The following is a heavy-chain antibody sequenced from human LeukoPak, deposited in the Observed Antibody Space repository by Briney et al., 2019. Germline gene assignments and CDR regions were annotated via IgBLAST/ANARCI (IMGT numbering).Heavy chain of an antibody. J-gene: IGHJ5*02. V-gene: IGHV4-34*01. D-gene: IGHD4-17*01. Sequence: NPSETLSLTCAVYGGSFSGYYWSWIRQPPGKGLEWIGEINHSGSTNYNPSLKSRVTISVDTSKNQFSLKLSSVTAADTAVYYCARHPIGDYIRHTLNWFDPWGQGTLVTVSS. CDR2: INHSGST. CDR3: ARHPIGDYIRHTLNWFDP. CDR1: GGSFSGYY.